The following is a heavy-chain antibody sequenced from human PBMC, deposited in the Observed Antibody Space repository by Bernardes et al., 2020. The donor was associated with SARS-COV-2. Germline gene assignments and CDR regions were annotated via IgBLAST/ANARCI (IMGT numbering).Heavy chain of an antibody. Sequence: GGSLRLSCAASGFTFISYDMHWVRQATGKGLEWVSAIGTAGDTYYPGSVKGRFTISRENAKNSLYLQMNSLSAGDTAVYYCARADYGGSFYYYYGMDVWGQGTTVTVSS. D-gene: IGHD2-15*01. CDR2: IGTAGDT. CDR3: ARADYGGSFYYYYGMDV. V-gene: IGHV3-13*01. J-gene: IGHJ6*02. CDR1: GFTFISYD.